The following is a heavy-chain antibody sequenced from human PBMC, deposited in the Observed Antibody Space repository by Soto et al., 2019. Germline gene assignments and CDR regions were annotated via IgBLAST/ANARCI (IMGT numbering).Heavy chain of an antibody. V-gene: IGHV3-64*01. D-gene: IGHD5-18*01. CDR1: GFTFSTYA. CDR2: ISSNGGTT. CDR3: ARDGRAMNDY. J-gene: IGHJ4*02. Sequence: EVQLVESGGGLVQPGGSLRLSCAASGFTFSTYAMQWVRQAPGKGLEFVSSISSNGGTTNYAYSVKGRFTISRDNSSDTLYPQMGSLRPEAMAVYYCARDGRAMNDYWGQGTLVTVSS.